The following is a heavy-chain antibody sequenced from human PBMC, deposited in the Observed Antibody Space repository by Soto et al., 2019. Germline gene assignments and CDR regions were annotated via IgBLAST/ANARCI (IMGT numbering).Heavy chain of an antibody. J-gene: IGHJ6*02. CDR2: IIPIFGTA. D-gene: IGHD1-26*01. CDR3: ASTAEAVGAIPYYYYYGMDV. Sequence: SVKVSCKASGGTFSSYAISWVRQAPGQGLEWMGGIIPIFGTANYAQKFQGRVTITADESTSTAYMELSSLRSEDTAVYYCASTAEAVGAIPYYYYYGMDVWGQGTSVTVSS. CDR1: GGTFSSYA. V-gene: IGHV1-69*13.